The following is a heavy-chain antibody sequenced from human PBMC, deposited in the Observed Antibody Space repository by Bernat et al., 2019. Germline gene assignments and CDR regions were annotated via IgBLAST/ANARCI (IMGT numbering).Heavy chain of an antibody. CDR3: ASDPLHYFDY. CDR2: IKQDGSEK. J-gene: IGHJ4*02. CDR1: GFTFSSYW. V-gene: IGHV3-7*03. Sequence: EVQLVESGGGLVQPGGSLRLSCASSGFTFSSYWMSWVRQAPGKGLEWVANIKQDGSEKYYVDSVKGRFTISRDNAKNSLYLQMNSLRAEDAAVYYCASDPLHYFDYWGQGTLVTVSS.